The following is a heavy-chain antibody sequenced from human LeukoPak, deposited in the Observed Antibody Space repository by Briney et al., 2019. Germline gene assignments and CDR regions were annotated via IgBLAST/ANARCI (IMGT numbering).Heavy chain of an antibody. D-gene: IGHD1-26*01. Sequence: ASVKVSCKASGYTFTGYYMHWVRQAPGQGLEWMGWINPNSGGTNYAQKFQGRVTMTRDTSISTAYMELGRLRSDDTAVYYCARLVGATDAFDIWGQGTMVTVSS. V-gene: IGHV1-2*02. CDR2: INPNSGGT. CDR3: ARLVGATDAFDI. J-gene: IGHJ3*02. CDR1: GYTFTGYY.